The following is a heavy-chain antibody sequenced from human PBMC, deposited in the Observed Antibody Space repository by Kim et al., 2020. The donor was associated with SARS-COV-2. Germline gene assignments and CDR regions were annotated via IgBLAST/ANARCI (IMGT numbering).Heavy chain of an antibody. CDR2: INHEGTGR. V-gene: IGHV3-7*01. Sequence: GGSLRLSCVASGFTLGSHWMSWVRQAPGKGLEWVANINHEGTGRYYVDSVKGRFTISRDNAKNTLYLQMNSLRADDTAVYYCTSDIIKTDTKGVDVWGPGTMVTVSS. CDR1: GFTLGSHW. D-gene: IGHD1-1*01. CDR3: TSDIIKTDTKGVDV. J-gene: IGHJ3*01.